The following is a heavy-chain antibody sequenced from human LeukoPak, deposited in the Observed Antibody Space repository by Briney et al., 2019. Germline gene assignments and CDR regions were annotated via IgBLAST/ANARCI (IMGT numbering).Heavy chain of an antibody. CDR3: ARSYYYDSSGYYFDY. J-gene: IGHJ4*02. CDR2: ISAYNGNT. D-gene: IGHD3-22*01. V-gene: IGHV1-18*01. CDR1: GYTFTSYG. Sequence: ASVKVSCKASGYTFTSYGISWVRQAPGQGLEWMGWISAYNGNTNYAQKLQGRVTMTTDTSTSTAYMELRSLRSDDTAVYYCARSYYYDSSGYYFDYWGQGTLVTVSS.